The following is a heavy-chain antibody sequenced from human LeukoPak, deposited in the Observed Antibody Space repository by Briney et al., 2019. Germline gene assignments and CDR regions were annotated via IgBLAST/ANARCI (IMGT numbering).Heavy chain of an antibody. V-gene: IGHV3-74*01. J-gene: IGHJ6*03. CDR3: AKSYGSGTNQYYYYMDV. Sequence: QPGGSLRLSCAASGFTFSSYWMHWVRQAPGKGLVWVSRIKSDGSSTSYADSVKGRFTISRDNAKNTLYLQMNSLRAEDTAVYYCAKSYGSGTNQYYYYMDVWGKGTTVTVSS. D-gene: IGHD3-10*01. CDR1: GFTFSSYW. CDR2: IKSDGSST.